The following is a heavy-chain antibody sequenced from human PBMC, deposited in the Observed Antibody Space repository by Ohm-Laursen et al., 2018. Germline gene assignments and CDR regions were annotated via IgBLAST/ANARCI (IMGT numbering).Heavy chain of an antibody. CDR2: IYTGGST. V-gene: IGHV4-4*07. J-gene: IGHJ4*02. Sequence: TLSLTCTVSGGSISTYYWTWIRQPAGKELEWIGHIYTGGSTNYNPFLKSRVTMSLDTSKNQFSLNVNSVTAADTAVYYCARVGTVFGVVQHYFEYWGQGTLVTVSS. D-gene: IGHD3-3*01. CDR3: ARVGTVFGVVQHYFEY. CDR1: GGSISTYY.